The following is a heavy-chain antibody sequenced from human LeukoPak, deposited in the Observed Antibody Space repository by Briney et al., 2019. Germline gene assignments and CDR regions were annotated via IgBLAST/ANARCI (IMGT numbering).Heavy chain of an antibody. D-gene: IGHD3-22*01. Sequence: GESLKISCKGSGYSFTSYWIGWVRQMPGKGLEWMGITSPGDSDTRYSPSFQGQVTISADKSINTAYLQWSSLKASDTAIYYCARHWTFYDSTGYPDYWGQGTLVTVSS. CDR3: ARHWTFYDSTGYPDY. J-gene: IGHJ4*02. CDR2: TSPGDSDT. CDR1: GYSFTSYW. V-gene: IGHV5-51*01.